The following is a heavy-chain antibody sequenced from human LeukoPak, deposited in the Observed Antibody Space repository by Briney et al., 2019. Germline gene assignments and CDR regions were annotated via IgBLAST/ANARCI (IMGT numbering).Heavy chain of an antibody. CDR1: GFTFSSYA. Sequence: GGSLRLSCAASGFTFSSYAMHWVRQAPGKGLEWVAVISYDGSNKYYADSVKGRFTISRDNSKNTLYLQMNSLRAEDTAVYYCARDSRRPRDEPFDYWGQGTLVTVSS. CDR2: ISYDGSNK. V-gene: IGHV3-30*04. CDR3: ARDSRRPRDEPFDY. J-gene: IGHJ4*02. D-gene: IGHD5-24*01.